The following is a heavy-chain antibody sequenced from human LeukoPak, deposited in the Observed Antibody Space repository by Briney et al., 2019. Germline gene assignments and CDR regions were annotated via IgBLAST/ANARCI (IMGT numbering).Heavy chain of an antibody. Sequence: GGSLRLSCAASGFTFSSYGMHWVRQAPGKGLEWVAVISYDGSNKYYADSVKGRFTISRDNSKNTLYLQMNSLRAEDTAVYYCAKERRVANWGYFDYWGQGTLFTVSS. CDR3: AKERRVANWGYFDY. D-gene: IGHD7-27*01. CDR1: GFTFSSYG. J-gene: IGHJ4*02. V-gene: IGHV3-30*18. CDR2: ISYDGSNK.